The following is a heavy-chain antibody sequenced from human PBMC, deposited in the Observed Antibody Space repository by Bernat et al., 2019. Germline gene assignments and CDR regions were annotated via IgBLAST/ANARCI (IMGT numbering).Heavy chain of an antibody. CDR2: IRNDGSDK. J-gene: IGHJ4*02. V-gene: IGHV3-30*02. Sequence: QVHLVESGGGVVQPGGSLRLSCAASGFTFNSYGIHWVRQAPGKGLEWVVFIRNDGSDKYYADSVKGRFTISRDNSKNTVYLQLNSLRPEDTVVYYCAKEGDVVPTTFLFDYWGQGTLVTVSS. D-gene: IGHD2/OR15-2a*01. CDR3: AKEGDVVPTTFLFDY. CDR1: GFTFNSYG.